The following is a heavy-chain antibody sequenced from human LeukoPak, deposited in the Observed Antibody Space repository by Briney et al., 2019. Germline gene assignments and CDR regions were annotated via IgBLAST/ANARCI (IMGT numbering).Heavy chain of an antibody. V-gene: IGHV4-4*02. CDR2: IYHSGIT. J-gene: IGHJ3*02. CDR1: GASISSNNW. CDR3: AKSNGYGLVDI. D-gene: IGHD3-10*01. Sequence: PSETLSLTCAVSGASISSNNWWSWVRQSPGKGLEWIGEIYHSGITNYNPSLKSQVTILVDKSKNQFSLKLSSVTAADTAVYYCAKSNGYGLVDIWGQGTMVTVSS.